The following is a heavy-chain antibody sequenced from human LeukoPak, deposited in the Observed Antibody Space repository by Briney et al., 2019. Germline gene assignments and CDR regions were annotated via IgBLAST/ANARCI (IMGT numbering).Heavy chain of an antibody. D-gene: IGHD3-3*02. CDR3: TIFVVADSDVFEI. Sequence: KPSETLSLTCSVSGGSISSSHYYWNWVRQPAGKGLEWIGRISSSGSTTYSPSLQSRVTMSVGTSNNHFSLRLTSVTAADTALYFCTIFVVADSDVFEIWGQGTMVTVSS. V-gene: IGHV4-61*02. J-gene: IGHJ3*02. CDR2: ISSSGST. CDR1: GGSISSSHYY.